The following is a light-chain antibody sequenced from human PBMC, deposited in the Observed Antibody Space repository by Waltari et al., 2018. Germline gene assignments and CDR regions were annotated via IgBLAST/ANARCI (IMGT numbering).Light chain of an antibody. Sequence: SYVLTQPPSVSVAPGETARITCGGNNIGRQPVHWYQQKPGQTPVVVISYDSDRPSGIPERFSGSNSGNTATLTISRVEAGDEADYYCQVWDSSRDHGVFGTGTKVTVL. CDR1: NIGRQP. CDR2: YDS. J-gene: IGLJ1*01. V-gene: IGLV3-21*04. CDR3: QVWDSSRDHGV.